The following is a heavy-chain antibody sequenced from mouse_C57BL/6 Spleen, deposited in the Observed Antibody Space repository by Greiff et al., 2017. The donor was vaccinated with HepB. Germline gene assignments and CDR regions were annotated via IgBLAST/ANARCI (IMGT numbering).Heavy chain of an antibody. CDR3: ARQYGNYLDY. Sequence: EVHLVESGGDLVKPGGSLKLSCAASGFTFSSYGMSWVRQTPDKRLEWVATISSGGSYTYYPDRVKGRFTISRDTAKNTLYLQMSSLKSDDTAMYDCARQYGNYLDYWGQGTTLTVSS. D-gene: IGHD2-1*01. CDR1: GFTFSSYG. V-gene: IGHV5-6*01. CDR2: ISSGGSYT. J-gene: IGHJ2*01.